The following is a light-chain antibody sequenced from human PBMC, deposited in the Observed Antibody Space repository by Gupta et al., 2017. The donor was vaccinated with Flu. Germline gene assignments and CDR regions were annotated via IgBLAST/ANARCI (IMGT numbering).Light chain of an antibody. Sequence: QAVVTQEPSLTVSPGGSATLTCGTSTGAVTSDHYPYWFQQKPGQTHRMMIYDTGNTHFGTPARFSDSYVCGKAALTLSGAQPEDEAEYYCLLSYSGARVFGGGTKLTVL. J-gene: IGLJ3*02. CDR1: TGAVTSDHY. V-gene: IGLV7-46*01. CDR2: DTG. CDR3: LLSYSGARV.